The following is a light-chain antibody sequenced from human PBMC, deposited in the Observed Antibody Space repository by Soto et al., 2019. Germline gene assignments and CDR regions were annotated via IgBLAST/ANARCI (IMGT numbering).Light chain of an antibody. CDR2: DDN. V-gene: IGLV1-51*01. Sequence: QSALTQPPSVSAAPGQKVTISCSGSSSNIGNNFVSWYQQLPGAAPKLLIFDDNKRPSGIPGRFSGSKSGTSATLGITGLQTGDEADYYCGTWDSSLSAVFGTGTKVTVL. CDR1: SSNIGNNF. CDR3: GTWDSSLSAV. J-gene: IGLJ1*01.